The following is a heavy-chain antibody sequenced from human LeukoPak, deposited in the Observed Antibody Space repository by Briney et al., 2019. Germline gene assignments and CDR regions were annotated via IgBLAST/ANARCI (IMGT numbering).Heavy chain of an antibody. D-gene: IGHD3-3*01. CDR3: AKDLGLEWFPDYYYYGMDV. CDR1: GFTFSSYA. J-gene: IGHJ6*02. V-gene: IGHV3-23*01. Sequence: PGGSLRLSCAASGFTFSSYAMSWVRQAPGKGMEWVAAISGSGGSTYYADSVRGRFTISRDNSKNTLYLQMNSLRAEDTALYYCAKDLGLEWFPDYYYYGMDVWGQGTTVTVSS. CDR2: ISGSGGST.